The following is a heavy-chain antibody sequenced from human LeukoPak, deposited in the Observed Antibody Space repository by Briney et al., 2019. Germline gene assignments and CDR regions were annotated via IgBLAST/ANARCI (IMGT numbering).Heavy chain of an antibody. CDR3: ARGGYYYDSSGYYYFDY. D-gene: IGHD3-22*01. CDR1: GGSISSYY. Sequence: SETLSLTSTVSGGSISSYYWSWIRQPAGKGLEWIGRIYTSGSTNYNPSLKSRVTMSVDTSKNQFSLKLSSVTAADTAVYYCARGGYYYDSSGYYYFDYWGQGTLVTVSS. CDR2: IYTSGST. J-gene: IGHJ4*02. V-gene: IGHV4-4*07.